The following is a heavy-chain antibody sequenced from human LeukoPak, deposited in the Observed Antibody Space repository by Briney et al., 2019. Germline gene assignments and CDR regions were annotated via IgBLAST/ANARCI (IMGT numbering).Heavy chain of an antibody. V-gene: IGHV3-30*18. CDR3: AKEPSPVGRITYGMDV. CDR1: GGSFSGYY. D-gene: IGHD1-26*01. J-gene: IGHJ6*02. Sequence: PSETLSLTCAVYGGSFSGYYWSWIRQAPGKGLEWVTVISYDGSNEYYADSVKGRFTISRDNSKNTLYLQMNSLRAEDTAVYYCAKEPSPVGRITYGMDVWGQGTTVTVSS. CDR2: ISYDGSNE.